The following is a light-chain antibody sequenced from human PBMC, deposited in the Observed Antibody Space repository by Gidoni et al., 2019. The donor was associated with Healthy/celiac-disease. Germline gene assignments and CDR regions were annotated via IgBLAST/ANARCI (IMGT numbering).Light chain of an antibody. CDR2: AAS. Sequence: IRLPQSPSSLSASTGDRVTITFRASQGISSYLAWYQQKPGKAPKLLIYAASTLQSGVPSRFSGSGSGTDFTLTISCLQSEDFATYYCQQYYSYPPTFGQGTKVEIK. V-gene: IGKV1-8*01. J-gene: IGKJ1*01. CDR3: QQYYSYPPT. CDR1: QGISSY.